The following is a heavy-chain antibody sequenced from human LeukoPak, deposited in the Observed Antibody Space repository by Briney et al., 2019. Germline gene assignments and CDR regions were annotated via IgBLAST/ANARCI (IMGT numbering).Heavy chain of an antibody. CDR1: GFIFSNYW. D-gene: IGHD3-10*01. V-gene: IGHV3-7*01. J-gene: IGHJ4*02. CDR2: IKKDGSEK. CDR3: ARDVSGGY. Sequence: GGSLRLSCGASGFIFSNYWMSWVRQAPGKGLEWVANIKKDGSEKYYADSVKGRFTISRDNAKNSLYLQMNSLRAEDTAVYYCARDVSGGYWGQGTLVTVSS.